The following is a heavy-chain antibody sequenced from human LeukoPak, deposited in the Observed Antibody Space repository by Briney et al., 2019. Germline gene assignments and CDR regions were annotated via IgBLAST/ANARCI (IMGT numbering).Heavy chain of an antibody. CDR2: MTPNSGQT. Sequence: GASVKVSCKASGYTFTSFDINWVRQATGQGLEWLGWMTPNSGQTGYAQKFQGRVTLTRDTSTSTAYMELSSLTSEDTAVYYCARTIYCSSTSCYPNWFDPWGQGTLVTVSS. V-gene: IGHV1-8*01. J-gene: IGHJ5*02. D-gene: IGHD2-2*01. CDR1: GYTFTSFD. CDR3: ARTIYCSSTSCYPNWFDP.